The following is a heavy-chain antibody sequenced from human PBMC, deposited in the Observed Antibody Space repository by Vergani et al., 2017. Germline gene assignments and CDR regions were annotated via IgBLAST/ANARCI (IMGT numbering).Heavy chain of an antibody. CDR3: ARHGSPAAISSWFDP. J-gene: IGHJ5*02. V-gene: IGHV4-39*01. D-gene: IGHD2-2*02. CDR2: IYYSGST. Sequence: QLQLQESGPGLVKPSETLSLTCTVSGGSISSSSYYWGWIRQPPGKGLEWIGSIYYSGSTYYNPSRKSRVTISVDTSKNQFSLKLSSVPAADTAVYYCARHGSPAAISSWFDPWGQGTLVTVSS. CDR1: GGSISSSSYY.